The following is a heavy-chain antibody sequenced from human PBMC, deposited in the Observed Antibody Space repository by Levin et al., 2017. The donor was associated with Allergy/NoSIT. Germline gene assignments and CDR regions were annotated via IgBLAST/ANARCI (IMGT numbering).Heavy chain of an antibody. CDR2: ISSRGTTI. CDR3: AREGPFDY. V-gene: IGHV3-48*01. J-gene: IGHJ4*02. CDR1: GFTFSDYG. Sequence: PGGSLRLSCAASGFTFSDYGMNWVRQAPGKGLEWVSYISSRGTTIYYADSVKGRFTISRDNAKHSLFLQMNSLRAEDTADYYCAREGPFDYWGQGTLVTVSS.